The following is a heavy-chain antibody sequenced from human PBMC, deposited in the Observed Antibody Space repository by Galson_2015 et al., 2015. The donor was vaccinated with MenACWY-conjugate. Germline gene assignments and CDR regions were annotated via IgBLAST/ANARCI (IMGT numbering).Heavy chain of an antibody. CDR1: GFSFSTYA. CDR3: ARDSDEKTNSHNDHYFDY. Sequence: SLRLSCAASGFSFSTYAIHWVRQAPGNGLEWVSSVSRGGGGTYYADSVKGRFTISRDKSTNTVSLQMNSLRADDTAVYYCARDSDEKTNSHNDHYFDYWGQGTLVTDSS. J-gene: IGHJ4*02. D-gene: IGHD1/OR15-1a*01. V-gene: IGHV3-23*01. CDR2: VSRGGGGT.